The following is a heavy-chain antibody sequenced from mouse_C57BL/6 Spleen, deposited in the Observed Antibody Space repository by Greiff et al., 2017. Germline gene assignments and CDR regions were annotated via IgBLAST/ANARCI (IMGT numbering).Heavy chain of an antibody. J-gene: IGHJ4*01. Sequence: EVKVVESGGGLVKPGGSLKLSCAASGFTFSDYGMHWVRQAPEKGLEWVAYISSGSSTIYYADTVKGRFTISRDNAKTTLFLQMTSLRSEDTAMYYCARFYYDSYAMDYWGKGTSVTVSS. D-gene: IGHD2-4*01. CDR1: GFTFSDYG. CDR2: ISSGSSTI. CDR3: ARFYYDSYAMDY. V-gene: IGHV5-17*01.